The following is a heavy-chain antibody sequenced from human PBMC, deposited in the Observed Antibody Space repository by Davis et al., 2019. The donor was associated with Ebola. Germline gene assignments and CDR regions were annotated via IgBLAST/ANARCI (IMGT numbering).Heavy chain of an antibody. V-gene: IGHV3-48*03. CDR2: ISSSGSTI. D-gene: IGHD6-6*01. J-gene: IGHJ6*02. CDR3: ARLPALSIAARRNYYYYGMDV. CDR1: GFTFSSYE. Sequence: GESLKISCAASGFTFSSYEMNWVRQAPGKGLEWVSYISSSGSTIYYADSVKGRFTISRDNSKNTLYLQMSSLRAEDTAVYYCARLPALSIAARRNYYYYGMDVWGQGTTVTVSS.